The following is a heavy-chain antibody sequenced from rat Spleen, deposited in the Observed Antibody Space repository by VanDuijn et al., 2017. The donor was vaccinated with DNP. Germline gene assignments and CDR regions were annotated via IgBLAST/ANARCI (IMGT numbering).Heavy chain of an antibody. CDR3: ATEELGARGY. D-gene: IGHD5-1*01. V-gene: IGHV5-19*01. Sequence: EVKLVESGGGLVQPGRSLKLSCAASGFTFSNSDMAWVRQAPTKGLEWVASISTSGGSTYYRDSVKGRFTISRDNAKSTLYLQMDSLRSEDTATYYCATEELGARGYWGQGVMVTVSS. J-gene: IGHJ2*01. CDR2: ISTSGGST. CDR1: GFTFSNSD.